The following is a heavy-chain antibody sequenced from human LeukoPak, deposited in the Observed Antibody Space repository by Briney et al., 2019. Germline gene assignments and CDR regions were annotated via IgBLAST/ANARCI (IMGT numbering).Heavy chain of an antibody. CDR1: GFTFSGYW. CDR3: ARDRIQLWSHDY. D-gene: IGHD5-18*01. Sequence: SGGSLRLPCAASGFTFSGYWMSWVRQAPGKGLEWVANIKPDGSEKYYVDSVKGRFTISRDNAKNSLYLQMNSLRAEDTAVYYCARDRIQLWSHDYWGQGTLVTVSS. CDR2: IKPDGSEK. V-gene: IGHV3-7*04. J-gene: IGHJ4*02.